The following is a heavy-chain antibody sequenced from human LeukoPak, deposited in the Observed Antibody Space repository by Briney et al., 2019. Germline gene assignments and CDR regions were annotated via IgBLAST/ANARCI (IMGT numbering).Heavy chain of an antibody. V-gene: IGHV3-23*01. CDR3: ARASSPRNYYYMDV. Sequence: PGGSLRLSCAASGFTFSSYAMSWVRQAPGKGLEWVSTIRGRDDSAYYADSVKGRFTISRDNSKNTLYLQVNSLRAEDTAVYYCARASSPRNYYYMDVWGKGTTVTISS. D-gene: IGHD2-2*01. J-gene: IGHJ6*03. CDR2: IRGRDDSA. CDR1: GFTFSSYA.